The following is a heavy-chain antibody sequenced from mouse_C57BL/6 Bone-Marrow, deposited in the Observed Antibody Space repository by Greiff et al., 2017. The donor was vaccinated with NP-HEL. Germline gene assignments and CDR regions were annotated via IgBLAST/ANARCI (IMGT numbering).Heavy chain of an antibody. V-gene: IGHV1-80*01. J-gene: IGHJ4*01. CDR3: ARGDYGSSRFGYAMDY. CDR1: GYAFSSYW. CDR2: IYPGDGDT. Sequence: VQLQQSGAELVQPGASVKISCKASGYAFSSYWINWVKQRPGKGLELIGQIYPGDGDTNYNGKSKGKASLTADKSSSTAYMQLSSLTSEDSAVYFCARGDYGSSRFGYAMDYWGQGTSVTVSS. D-gene: IGHD1-1*01.